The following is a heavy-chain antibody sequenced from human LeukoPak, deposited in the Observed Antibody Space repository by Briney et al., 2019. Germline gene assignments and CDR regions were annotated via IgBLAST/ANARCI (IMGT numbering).Heavy chain of an antibody. V-gene: IGHV3-23*01. CDR3: AKGAVSYDRDSFDY. CDR2: ISGSGGST. Sequence: GGSLRLSCAASGFTFSSYSMNWVRQAPGKGLEWVSFISGSGGSTYYADSVKGRFTISRDNSKNTLYLQMNGLRAEDTAVYYCAKGAVSYDRDSFDYWGQGTLVTVSS. CDR1: GFTFSSYS. J-gene: IGHJ4*02. D-gene: IGHD3-22*01.